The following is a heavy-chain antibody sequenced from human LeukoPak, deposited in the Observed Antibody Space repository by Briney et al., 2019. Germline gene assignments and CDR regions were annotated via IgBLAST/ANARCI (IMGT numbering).Heavy chain of an antibody. CDR3: ARGRDDSSGYYDAFDI. V-gene: IGHV4-30-4*01. D-gene: IGHD3-22*01. Sequence: SQTLSLTCTVSGGSVSSGDYYWSWIRQPPGKGLEWVGYIYYSGSTYYNPSLKSRVTISVDTSKNQFPLKLSSVTAADTAVYYCARGRDDSSGYYDAFDIWGQGTKVTVSS. CDR1: GGSVSSGDYY. CDR2: IYYSGST. J-gene: IGHJ3*02.